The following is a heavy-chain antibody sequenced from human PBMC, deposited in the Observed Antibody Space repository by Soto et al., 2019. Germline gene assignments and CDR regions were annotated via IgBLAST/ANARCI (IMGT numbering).Heavy chain of an antibody. V-gene: IGHV4-59*08. J-gene: IGHJ6*03. CDR1: GGSISSYY. D-gene: IGHD6-6*01. CDR2: IYYSGST. CDR3: GRHGIAARPVNNYYYRDV. Sequence: PAETLSITCTVSGGSISSYYWSWIRQPPGKGLEWIGYIYYSGSTNYNPYLKSRVTISVDTSKNQFSLKLSSVTAADTAVYYCGRHGIAARPVNNYYYRDVGGKGTTVTVPS.